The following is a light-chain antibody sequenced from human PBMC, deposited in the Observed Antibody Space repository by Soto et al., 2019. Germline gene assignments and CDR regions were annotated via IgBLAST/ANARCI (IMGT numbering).Light chain of an antibody. V-gene: IGLV1-47*02. J-gene: IGLJ3*02. CDR2: SNN. CDR3: AVWDDSLSAWV. Sequence: QSVLTQPPSASGTPGQRVTISCSGSSSNIGSNYVYWYQQLPGTAPKLLIYSNNQRPSGVPDRFSGSKSGTSASLAISGLRSEDEADYYCAVWDDSLSAWVFGGGTRLTVL. CDR1: SSNIGSNY.